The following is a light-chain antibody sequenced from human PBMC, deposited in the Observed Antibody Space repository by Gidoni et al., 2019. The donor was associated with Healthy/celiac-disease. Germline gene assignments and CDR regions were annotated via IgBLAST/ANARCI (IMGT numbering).Light chain of an antibody. J-gene: IGKJ2*01. V-gene: IGKV1-33*01. Sequence: TQSPFSLSASVGDRVTITCQASQDISNYLNWYQQKPGKAPKLLIYDASNLETGVPSRFSGSGSGTDFTFTISSLQPEDIATYYCQQYDNLPYTFGGGTKLEIK. CDR2: DAS. CDR1: QDISNY. CDR3: QQYDNLPYT.